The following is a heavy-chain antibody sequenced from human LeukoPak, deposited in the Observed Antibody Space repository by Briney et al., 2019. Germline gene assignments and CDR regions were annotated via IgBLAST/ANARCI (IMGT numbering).Heavy chain of an antibody. CDR2: VYYSGST. Sequence: PSETLSLTCTVSGGSISSSNYYRAWIRQPPGKGLEWIGSVYYSGSTYYNPSLKSRVTIFVDTSKNQFFLNLSSVTAADTAVFYCARHKGAVANTYWFDPWGQGTLVTVSS. CDR1: GGSISSSNYY. CDR3: ARHKGAVANTYWFDP. J-gene: IGHJ5*02. V-gene: IGHV4-39*01. D-gene: IGHD6-19*01.